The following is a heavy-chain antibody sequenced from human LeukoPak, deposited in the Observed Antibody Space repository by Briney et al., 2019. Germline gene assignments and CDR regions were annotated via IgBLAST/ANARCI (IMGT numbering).Heavy chain of an antibody. Sequence: GGSLRLSCVGSGFTFRDFGIYWARQAPGKGLEWVALIWYDGGNKYYADSVKGRFTVSRDNSKNTVFLQMNSLRGDDAAVYFCARAVSGSADPWGHGTLVTVSS. CDR1: GFTFRDFG. D-gene: IGHD6-19*01. CDR2: IWYDGGNK. CDR3: ARAVSGSADP. V-gene: IGHV3-33*07. J-gene: IGHJ5*02.